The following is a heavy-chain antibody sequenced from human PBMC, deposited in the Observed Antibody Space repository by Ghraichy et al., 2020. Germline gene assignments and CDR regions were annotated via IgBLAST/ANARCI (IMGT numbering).Heavy chain of an antibody. Sequence: GGSLRLSCAASGFTFSSSWMHWVRQAPGKGLVRVSHINTDGSSTTYADSVKGRFTISRDNAKNTLYLQMNSLRAEDTAVYYCARGGYGNCFDPWGQGTLVTVSS. V-gene: IGHV3-74*01. CDR1: GFTFSSSW. CDR2: INTDGSST. D-gene: IGHD2-15*01. J-gene: IGHJ5*02. CDR3: ARGGYGNCFDP.